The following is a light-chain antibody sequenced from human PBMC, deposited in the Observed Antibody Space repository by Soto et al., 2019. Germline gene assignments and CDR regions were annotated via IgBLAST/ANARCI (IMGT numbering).Light chain of an antibody. CDR3: SSFTGFSTV. CDR2: EVT. V-gene: IGLV2-8*01. Sequence: QSALTQPPSAPGSPGQSVTISCTGTSSDIGASNFVSWYQQHPGKAPKLVLYEVTKRPSGVPDRFSGSKFGNTASLTVSGLQTEDEADYYCSSFTGFSTVFGSGTKLTVL. CDR1: SSDIGASNF. J-gene: IGLJ1*01.